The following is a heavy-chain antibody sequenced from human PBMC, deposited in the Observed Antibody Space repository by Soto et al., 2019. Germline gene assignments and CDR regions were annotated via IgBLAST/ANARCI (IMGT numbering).Heavy chain of an antibody. Sequence: QVQLVESGGGVVQPGRSLRLSCEASGFTFSEYGMHWVRQIPGKGLEWVAALSYNGVYTYYADSVKGLFTIIRDNRKNTVYVQVNCLSVEATVVYSCVKGELPYCNTLYLSWWGHGAQFPVS. CDR1: GFTFSEYG. D-gene: IGHD2-8*01. J-gene: IGHJ4*01. CDR3: VKGELPYCNTLYLSW. CDR2: LSYNGVYT. V-gene: IGHV3-30*18.